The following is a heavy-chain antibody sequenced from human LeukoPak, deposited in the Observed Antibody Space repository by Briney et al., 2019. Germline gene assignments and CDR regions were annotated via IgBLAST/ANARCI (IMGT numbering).Heavy chain of an antibody. J-gene: IGHJ4*02. Sequence: SETLSLTCTVSGGSITSYYWSWIRQPPGKGLEWIGYIYYSGSTNYNPSLRGRVTILVDTSKNQFSLKLSSVTAADTAVYYCARDTDYSTLDYWGQGTLVTVSS. CDR3: ARDTDYSTLDY. CDR1: GGSITSYY. V-gene: IGHV4-59*01. D-gene: IGHD4/OR15-4a*01. CDR2: IYYSGST.